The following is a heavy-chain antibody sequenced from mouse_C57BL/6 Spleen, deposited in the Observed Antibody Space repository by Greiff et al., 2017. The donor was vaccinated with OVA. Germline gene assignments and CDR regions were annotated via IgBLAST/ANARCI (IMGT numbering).Heavy chain of an antibody. CDR3: ARPLYYASFDWFAY. V-gene: IGHV1-12*01. Sequence: QVQLQQSGAELVRPGASVKMSCKASGYTFPSYHMHWVKQTPRQGLEWIGAIYPGNGDTSYNQKFKGKATLTVDKSSSTAYMQLSSLTSEDSAVYFCARPLYYASFDWFAYWGQGTLVTVSA. D-gene: IGHD2-1*01. J-gene: IGHJ3*01. CDR2: IYPGNGDT. CDR1: GYTFPSYH.